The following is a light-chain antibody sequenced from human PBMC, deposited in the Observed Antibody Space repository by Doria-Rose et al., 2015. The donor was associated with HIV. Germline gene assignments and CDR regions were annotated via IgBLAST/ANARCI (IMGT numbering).Light chain of an antibody. CDR2: DAS. Sequence: LTQSPGTLSLSPGERATLSCRDSHRVKSSYIAWYQPKPGQAHRLLIYDASTRATGIPDRFSGSESGTDFTLTISRLEPEDVAVYYCQQYGTSRGTFGQGTRLEIK. CDR1: HRVKSSY. V-gene: IGKV3-20*01. CDR3: QQYGTSRGT. J-gene: IGKJ5*01.